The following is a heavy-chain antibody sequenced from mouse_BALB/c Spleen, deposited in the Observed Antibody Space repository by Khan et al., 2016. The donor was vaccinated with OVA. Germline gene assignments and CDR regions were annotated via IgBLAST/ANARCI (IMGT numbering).Heavy chain of an antibody. CDR1: GFSLISYG. D-gene: IGHD1-1*01. CDR3: AKFTPDYYYMDY. Sequence: QVRLQQSGPGLVAPSQSLSFTCTVSGFSLISYGVSWVRQPPGKGLEWLGVIWGDGTTNYHSTLISRLIISKDNSKSQVFLKLNSLQTDDTATYYCAKFTPDYYYMDYWGPGTSVTVSS. V-gene: IGHV2-3*01. CDR2: IWGDGTT. J-gene: IGHJ4*01.